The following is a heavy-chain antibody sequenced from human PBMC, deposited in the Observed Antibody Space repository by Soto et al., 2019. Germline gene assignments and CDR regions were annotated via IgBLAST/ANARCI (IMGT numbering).Heavy chain of an antibody. J-gene: IGHJ5*02. Sequence: EVQLVESGGGLVQPGGSLRLSCAASGFTFSSYWMSWVRQAPGKGLEWVANIKQDGSEKYYVDSVKGRFTISRANANNSLYLQMNSLRVEDTAVYYCARVPDTSGYPGWFDPWGQGTLVTVSS. CDR2: IKQDGSEK. D-gene: IGHD3-3*01. V-gene: IGHV3-7*03. CDR1: GFTFSSYW. CDR3: ARVPDTSGYPGWFDP.